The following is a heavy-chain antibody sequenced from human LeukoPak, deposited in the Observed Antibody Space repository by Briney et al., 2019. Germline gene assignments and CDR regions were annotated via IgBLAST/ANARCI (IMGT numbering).Heavy chain of an antibody. J-gene: IGHJ4*02. CDR3: ARAGGDQFDY. D-gene: IGHD2-21*01. V-gene: IGHV4-59*01. Sequence: SETLSLTCTVSGGSISSYYWSWIRQPPGKGLEWIGYIYYSGSTNYNTSLKSRVTISVDTSKNQFSLKLSSVTAADTAVYYCARAGGDQFDYWGQGTLVTVSS. CDR1: GGSISSYY. CDR2: IYYSGST.